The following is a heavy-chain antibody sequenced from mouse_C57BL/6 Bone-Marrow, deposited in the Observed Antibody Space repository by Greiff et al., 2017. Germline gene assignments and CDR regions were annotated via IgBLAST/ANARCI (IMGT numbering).Heavy chain of an antibody. D-gene: IGHD4-1*01. CDR1: GYTFTSYW. Sequence: VKLQQPGAELVKPGASVKMSCKASGYTFTSYWITWVKQRPGQGLEWIGDIYPTSGRTNYNEKFKSKAILTVDTSSNTAYRQLSSLTSEDSAVFYCARSGPLGRSFDYWGQGTTLTVSS. V-gene: IGHV1-55*01. J-gene: IGHJ2*01. CDR3: ARSGPLGRSFDY. CDR2: IYPTSGRT.